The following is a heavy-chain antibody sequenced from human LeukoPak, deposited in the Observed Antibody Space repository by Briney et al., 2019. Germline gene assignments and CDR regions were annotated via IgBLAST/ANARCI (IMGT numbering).Heavy chain of an antibody. CDR3: ARTYDYVWGSYRPSRAYFDY. Sequence: PSETLSLTCTVSSGSISTSNYYWGWVRQPPGKALEWIGNIFYSGSTYYNPSLKSRVTISVDTSKNQFSLKLSSVTAADTAVYYCARTYDYVWGSYRPSRAYFDYWGQGTLVTVSS. CDR1: SGSISTSNYY. CDR2: IFYSGST. V-gene: IGHV4-39*07. J-gene: IGHJ4*02. D-gene: IGHD3-16*02.